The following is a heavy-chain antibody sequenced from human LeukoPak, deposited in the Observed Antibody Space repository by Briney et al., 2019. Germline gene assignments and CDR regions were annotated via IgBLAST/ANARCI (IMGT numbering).Heavy chain of an antibody. CDR3: ARERPTTTAFHV. CDR2: INAGNGNT. Sequence: ASVKVSCKTSGNTFSSNIINWVRQAPGQRLDWMGWINAGNGNTKYSEKFQGGVTITRDTSASTVYMELSSLRSEDTAVYYCARERPTTTAFHVWGQGTMVTVSP. CDR1: GNTFSSNI. J-gene: IGHJ3*01. D-gene: IGHD1-14*01. V-gene: IGHV1-3*01.